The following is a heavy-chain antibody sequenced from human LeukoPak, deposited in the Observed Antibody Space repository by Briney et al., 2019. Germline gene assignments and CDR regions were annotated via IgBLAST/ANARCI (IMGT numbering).Heavy chain of an antibody. CDR2: ISDDSSFT. CDR1: GFTFSSYG. CDR3: AKGRCSGPGCDSFDY. Sequence: GRSLRLSCAASGFTFSSYGMHWVRQAPGKGLECVSIISDDSSFTYYLDSVKGRSTIFRDNSKNTLYLHMNSLKAEDTAVYYCAKGRCSGPGCDSFDYWGQGALVTVSS. J-gene: IGHJ4*02. V-gene: IGHV3-33*06. D-gene: IGHD5-12*01.